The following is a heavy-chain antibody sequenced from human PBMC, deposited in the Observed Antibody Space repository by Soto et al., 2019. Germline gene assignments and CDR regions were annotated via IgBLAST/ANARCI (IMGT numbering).Heavy chain of an antibody. V-gene: IGHV1-46*03. D-gene: IGHD3-3*01. J-gene: IGHJ6*03. CDR2: INPSGGST. CDR3: ARDGTYYDFGSGKNNYYYYYMDF. Sequence: ASVKVSCKASGYAFTSYYMHWVRQTPGQGLEWMGIINPSGGSTSYAQKFQGRVTMTRDTSTSTVYMELSSLRSEDTAVYYCARDGTYYDFGSGKNNYYYYYMDFWGKGTTVTVSS. CDR1: GYAFTSYY.